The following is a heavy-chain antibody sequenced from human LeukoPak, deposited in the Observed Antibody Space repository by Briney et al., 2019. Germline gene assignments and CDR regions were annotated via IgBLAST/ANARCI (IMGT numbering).Heavy chain of an antibody. D-gene: IGHD3-22*01. CDR2: ISWNSGSI. CDR3: AKGSDSSGYSLFDY. J-gene: IGHJ4*02. Sequence: TGGSLRLSCAASGFTFDDYAMHWVRQAPGKGLEWVSGISWNSGSIGYADSVKGRFTISRDNARNSLYLQMNSLRAEDTALYYCAKGSDSSGYSLFDYWGQGTLVIVSS. CDR1: GFTFDDYA. V-gene: IGHV3-9*01.